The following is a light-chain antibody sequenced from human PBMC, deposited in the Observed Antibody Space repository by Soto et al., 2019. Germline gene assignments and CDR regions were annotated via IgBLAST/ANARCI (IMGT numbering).Light chain of an antibody. CDR1: SSDVGGYNY. J-gene: IGLJ1*01. CDR3: SSYPSRSTLV. Sequence: QSALTQPASVSGSPGQSITISCTGTSSDVGGYNYVSWYQQHPGKAPKLMIYDVSNRPSGVSNRFSGSKSGNTASLTISGLQAEDEADYYCSSYPSRSTLVFGTGTKLTVL. CDR2: DVS. V-gene: IGLV2-14*01.